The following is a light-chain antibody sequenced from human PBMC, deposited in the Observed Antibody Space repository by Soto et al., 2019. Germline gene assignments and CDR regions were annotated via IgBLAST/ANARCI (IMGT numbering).Light chain of an antibody. V-gene: IGLV2-8*01. CDR2: DVS. J-gene: IGLJ1*01. CDR1: SSDIGAYNF. Sequence: QSALTQPPSASGSPGQSVTISCTGTSSDIGAYNFVSWFQQQPGRAPRRIIYDVSQRPSGVPDRFSGSKSGNTASLTVSGLQAEDEAHYYCSSYAMSNTYVFGTGTKLTVL. CDR3: SSYAMSNTYV.